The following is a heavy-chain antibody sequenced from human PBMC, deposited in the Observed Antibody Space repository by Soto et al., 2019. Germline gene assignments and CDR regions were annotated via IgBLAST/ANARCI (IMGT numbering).Heavy chain of an antibody. D-gene: IGHD3-22*01. CDR2: ISDNGGTT. CDR1: GFPFSSYA. Sequence: GGSLRLSCAASGFPFSSYAMSWVRQATGKGLEWVSSISDNGGTTYYADSVKGRFTISRDNSKNTLYVQMNSLRVEDTAVYYCAKHYQDSSAYLWHFDYWGQGTLVTVSS. J-gene: IGHJ4*02. V-gene: IGHV3-23*01. CDR3: AKHYQDSSAYLWHFDY.